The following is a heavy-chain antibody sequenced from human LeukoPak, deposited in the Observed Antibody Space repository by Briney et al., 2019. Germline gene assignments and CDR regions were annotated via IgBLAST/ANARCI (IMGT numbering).Heavy chain of an antibody. CDR2: IYYSGST. CDR1: GGSISSSSYY. V-gene: IGHV4-39*07. D-gene: IGHD1-26*01. CDR3: ARERGFYYYYYMDV. J-gene: IGHJ6*03. Sequence: SETLSLTCTVSGGSISSSSYYWVWIRQPPGKGLEWIGSIYYSGSTYYNPSLKSRVTISVDTSKNQFSLKLSSVTAADTAVYYCARERGFYYYYYMDVWGKGTTVTVSS.